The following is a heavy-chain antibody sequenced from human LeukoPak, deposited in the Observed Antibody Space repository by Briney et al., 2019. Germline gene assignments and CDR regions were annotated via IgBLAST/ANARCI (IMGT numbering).Heavy chain of an antibody. Sequence: GGSLRLSCAASGFTFSSYAMHWVRQAPGKGLEYVSAISSNGGSTYYANSVKGRFTISRDNSKNTLYLQMGSLRAEDMAVYYCARDRRYSGSYLAFDIWGQGTMVTVSS. J-gene: IGHJ3*02. V-gene: IGHV3-64*01. CDR3: ARDRRYSGSYLAFDI. CDR2: ISSNGGST. D-gene: IGHD1-26*01. CDR1: GFTFSSYA.